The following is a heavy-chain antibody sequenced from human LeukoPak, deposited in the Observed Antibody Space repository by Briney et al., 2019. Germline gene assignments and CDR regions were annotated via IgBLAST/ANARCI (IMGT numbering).Heavy chain of an antibody. CDR3: GKAFPPLRVAAAGDY. V-gene: IGHV3-21*06. CDR1: GFTFSDCD. CDR2: ISYMGDHR. Sequence: GGSLRLSCTASGFTFSDCDMNWFRQAPGKGLEWVSSISYMGDHRYYADSAKGRFTISRDNAKNSLHLQMDNLRADDTAVYYCGKAFPPLRVAAAGDYWGQGTLVTVSS. D-gene: IGHD6-25*01. J-gene: IGHJ4*02.